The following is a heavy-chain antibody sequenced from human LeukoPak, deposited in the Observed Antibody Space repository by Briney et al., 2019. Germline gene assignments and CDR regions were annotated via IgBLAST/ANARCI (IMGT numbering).Heavy chain of an antibody. D-gene: IGHD6-13*01. CDR3: AKGAAAGKVDWFDP. CDR2: ITGCGAT. J-gene: IGHJ5*02. V-gene: IGHV3-23*01. Sequence: GGSLRLSCAASGFTFSNFAMMWVRQAPGTGLQWVSTITGCGATFYADSVRGRFTIFRDTSMNTLFLQMNSLGAEDTAVYYCAKGAAAGKVDWFDPWGQGTLVTVSS. CDR1: GFTFSNFA.